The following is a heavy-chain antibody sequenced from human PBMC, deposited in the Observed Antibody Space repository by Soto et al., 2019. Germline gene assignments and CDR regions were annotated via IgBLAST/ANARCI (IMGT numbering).Heavy chain of an antibody. Sequence: ASVKVSCKASGYTFTNSGISWVRQAPGQGLEWMGWISTDNGNTNYAQHLQGRVSMTTDTSASTAYMDLRSLRAEDTAVYYCAKDVYSSSWYGQHYYYGMDVWGQGTTVTVSS. CDR1: GYTFTNSG. J-gene: IGHJ6*02. D-gene: IGHD6-13*01. CDR2: ISTDNGNT. V-gene: IGHV1-18*01. CDR3: AKDVYSSSWYGQHYYYGMDV.